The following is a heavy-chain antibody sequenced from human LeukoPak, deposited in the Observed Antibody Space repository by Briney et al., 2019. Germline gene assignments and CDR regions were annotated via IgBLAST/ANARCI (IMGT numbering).Heavy chain of an antibody. CDR3: ATPRMVVAATQFDY. Sequence: ASVKVSCKASGGTFSSYAISWVRQAPGQGLEWMGGIIPIFGTANYAQKFQGRVTITADESTSTAYMELSSLRSEDTAVYYCATPRMVVAATQFDYWGQGTLVTVSS. D-gene: IGHD2-15*01. CDR2: IIPIFGTA. V-gene: IGHV1-69*01. J-gene: IGHJ4*02. CDR1: GGTFSSYA.